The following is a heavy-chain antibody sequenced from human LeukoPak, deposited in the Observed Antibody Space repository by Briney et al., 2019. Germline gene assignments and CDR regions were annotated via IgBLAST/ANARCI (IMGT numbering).Heavy chain of an antibody. CDR1: GYTSTSYH. CDR3: ARGGQDIVVVPAAILGYYFDY. CDR2: MNPNSGNT. D-gene: IGHD2-2*01. Sequence: ASVKVSCKASGYTSTSYHINWVRQATGQGLEWMGWMNPNSGNTGYAQKFQGRVTMTRNTSISTAYMELSSLRSEDTAVYYCARGGQDIVVVPAAILGYYFDYWGQGTLVTVSS. V-gene: IGHV1-8*01. J-gene: IGHJ4*02.